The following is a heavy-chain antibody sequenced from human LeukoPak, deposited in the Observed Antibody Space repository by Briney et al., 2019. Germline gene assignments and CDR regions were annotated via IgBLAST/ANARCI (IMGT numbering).Heavy chain of an antibody. Sequence: SETLSLTCTVSGGSISSSSYYWGWIRQPPGKGLEWIGSTFYSGDTYYNASLKSRVTISVDTSENQFSLKLSSVTAADTAVYYCARHEWASSWYKRGYFDYWGQGTLVTVSS. D-gene: IGHD6-13*01. CDR1: GGSISSSSYY. CDR2: TFYSGDT. CDR3: ARHEWASSWYKRGYFDY. J-gene: IGHJ4*02. V-gene: IGHV4-39*01.